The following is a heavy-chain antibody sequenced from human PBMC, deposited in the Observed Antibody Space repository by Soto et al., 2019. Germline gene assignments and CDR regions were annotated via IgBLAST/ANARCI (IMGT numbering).Heavy chain of an antibody. V-gene: IGHV3-30*18. CDR2: ISYDGSNK. J-gene: IGHJ4*02. CDR1: GFTFSSYG. Sequence: GGSLRLSCAASGFTFSSYGMHWVRQAPGKGLEWVAVISYDGSNKYYADSVKGRFTISRDNSKNTLYLQMNSLRAEDTAVYYCAKDFEGTPGYWGQGTLVTVSS. CDR3: AKDFEGTPGY.